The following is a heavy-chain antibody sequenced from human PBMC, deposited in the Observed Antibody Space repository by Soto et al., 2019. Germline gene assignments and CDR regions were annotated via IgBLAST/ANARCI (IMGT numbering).Heavy chain of an antibody. CDR3: ARVRREYDNSGPVDY. Sequence: RSAALSLTCAVSGGSISSGDYSWNWIRQPPGKGLEWIGYIYYGGSTYYNPSLQSRVTMSVDRSRNQFSLKLNSVTAADTAVYYCARVRREYDNSGPVDYWGQGTLVTVSS. CDR2: IYYGGST. CDR1: GGSISSGDYS. J-gene: IGHJ4*02. V-gene: IGHV4-30-2*01. D-gene: IGHD3-22*01.